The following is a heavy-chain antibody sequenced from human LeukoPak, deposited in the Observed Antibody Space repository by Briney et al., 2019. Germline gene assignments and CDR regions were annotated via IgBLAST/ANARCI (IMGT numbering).Heavy chain of an antibody. J-gene: IGHJ5*02. CDR1: GFTFDDYA. V-gene: IGHV3-9*01. CDR2: ISWNSGSI. Sequence: GGSLRLSCAASGFTFDDYAMHWVRQAPGKGLEWVSGISWNSGSIGYADSVKGRFTISRDNAKNSLYLQMNSLRAEDTAVYYCTRVVDCFDLWGQGTLVTVSS. CDR3: TRVVDCFDL.